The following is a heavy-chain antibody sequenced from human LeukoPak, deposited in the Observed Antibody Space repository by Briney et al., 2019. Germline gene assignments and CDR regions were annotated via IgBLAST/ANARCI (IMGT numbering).Heavy chain of an antibody. J-gene: IGHJ3*01. CDR2: ISGSGDKT. CDR3: AIGERFIDAFEF. V-gene: IGHV3-23*01. Sequence: GGSLRLSCAASGFIFSSYVMTWVRQAPGKGLEWVSGISGSGDKTYYADSVTGRFTISRDNSKDTLYLQMNSLRADDTAVYYCAIGERFIDAFEFWGQGTMVTVPS. CDR1: GFIFSSYV.